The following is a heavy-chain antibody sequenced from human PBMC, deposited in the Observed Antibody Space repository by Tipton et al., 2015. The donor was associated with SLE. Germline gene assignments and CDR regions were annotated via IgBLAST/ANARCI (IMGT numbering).Heavy chain of an antibody. CDR2: IDPSDSYT. D-gene: IGHD3-10*01. Sequence: LVQSGAGVKKPGESLRISCKGSGYSFTSYWISWVRQMPGKGLEWMGRIDPSDSYTNYSPSFQGHVTISADKSISTAYLQWSSLKASDTAMYYCASPQGVSDAFDIWGQGTMVTVSS. CDR1: GYSFTSYW. J-gene: IGHJ3*02. V-gene: IGHV5-10-1*01. CDR3: ASPQGVSDAFDI.